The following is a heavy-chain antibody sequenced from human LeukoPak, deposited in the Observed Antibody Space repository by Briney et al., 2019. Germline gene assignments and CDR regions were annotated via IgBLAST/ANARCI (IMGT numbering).Heavy chain of an antibody. Sequence: PGGSLRLSCAASGFTFSSYAMSWVRQAPGKGLEWVSAISGSGGTTYYADSVKGRFTISRDTSKNTLYLQMNSLRAEDTAVYYCARGGVGTTTDIDAFDVWGQGTMVTVSS. J-gene: IGHJ3*01. D-gene: IGHD1-26*01. CDR2: ISGSGGTT. CDR3: ARGGVGTTTDIDAFDV. V-gene: IGHV3-23*01. CDR1: GFTFSSYA.